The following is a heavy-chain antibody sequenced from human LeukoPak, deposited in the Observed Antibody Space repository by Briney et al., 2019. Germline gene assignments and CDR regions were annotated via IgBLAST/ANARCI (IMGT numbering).Heavy chain of an antibody. CDR3: ARVWRDCSGGSCYSYGMDV. D-gene: IGHD2-15*01. J-gene: IGHJ6*02. CDR2: ISAYNGNT. V-gene: IGHV1-18*01. Sequence: GASVKVSCKASGYTFTSYGISWVRQAPGQGREWMGWISAYNGNTNYAQKLQGRVTMTTDTSTSTAYMELRSLRSDDTAVYYCARVWRDCSGGSCYSYGMDVWGQGTTVTVSS. CDR1: GYTFTSYG.